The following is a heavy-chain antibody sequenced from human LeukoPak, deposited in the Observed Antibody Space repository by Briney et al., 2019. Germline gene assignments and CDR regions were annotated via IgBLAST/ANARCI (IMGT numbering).Heavy chain of an antibody. J-gene: IGHJ4*02. CDR1: GFTFSSYE. CDR3: AMIAQSTTKVAVAGSGFDY. D-gene: IGHD6-19*01. V-gene: IGHV3-7*01. CDR2: INQDGSVK. Sequence: GGSLRLSCAASGFTFSSYEMSWVRQAPGKGLEWVANINQDGSVKYYVDSVKGRFTISRDNAKNSLYLQMNSLRAEDTAVYYCAMIAQSTTKVAVAGSGFDYWGQGTLVTVSS.